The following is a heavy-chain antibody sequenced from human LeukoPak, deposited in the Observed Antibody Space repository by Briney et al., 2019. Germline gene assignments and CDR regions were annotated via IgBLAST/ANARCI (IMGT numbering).Heavy chain of an antibody. CDR3: ARGFTFGGVIVSDAFDI. J-gene: IGHJ3*02. Sequence: GSLRLSCAASGFTFSNYEMNWVRQVPGKGLEWVSYISSGVSTVYYADSVQGRFTISRDNAKNSLDLQMNSLRAEDTAVYYCARGFTFGGVIVSDAFDIWGQGTTVTVSS. CDR1: GFTFSNYE. V-gene: IGHV3-48*03. CDR2: ISSGVSTV. D-gene: IGHD3-16*02.